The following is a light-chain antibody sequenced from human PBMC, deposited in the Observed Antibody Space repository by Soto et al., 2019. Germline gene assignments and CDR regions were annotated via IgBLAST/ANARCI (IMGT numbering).Light chain of an antibody. CDR2: GAS. CDR1: QSVSSSY. Sequence: EIVLTQSPCTLSLSPGERATLSCRGSQSVSSSYLAWYQHKPGQAPRLLIYGASIRATGLPARFSGSGSGTEFTLTISSLQSEDFAVYYCQHYNNWPPWTFGQGSKVDI. V-gene: IGKV3-15*01. J-gene: IGKJ1*01. CDR3: QHYNNWPPWT.